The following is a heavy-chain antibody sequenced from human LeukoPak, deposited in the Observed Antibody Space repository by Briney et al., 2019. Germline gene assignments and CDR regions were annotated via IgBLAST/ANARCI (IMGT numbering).Heavy chain of an antibody. J-gene: IGHJ3*02. CDR1: GFTFSSYG. CDR3: ARGGDLGAFDI. Sequence: GRSLRLSCAASGFTFSSYGMHWVRQAPGKGLEWVAVIWYDGSNKYYADSVKGRFTISGDNSKNTLYLQMNSLRAEDTAVYYCARGGDLGAFDIWGQGTMVTVSS. CDR2: IWYDGSNK. D-gene: IGHD2-21*02. V-gene: IGHV3-33*01.